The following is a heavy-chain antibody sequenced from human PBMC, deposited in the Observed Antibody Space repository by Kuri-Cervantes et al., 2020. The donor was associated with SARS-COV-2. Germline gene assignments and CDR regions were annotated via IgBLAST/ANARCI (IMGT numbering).Heavy chain of an antibody. V-gene: IGHV3-66*01. Sequence: GESLKISCAASGFTVSSNYMSWVRQAPGKGLEWVSVIYSGGSTYYADSVKGRFTISRDNSKNTLYLQMNSLRAEDTAVYYCVSGFLSGRITSPGYWGQGTLVTVSS. CDR1: GFTVSSNY. CDR2: IYSGGST. CDR3: VSGFLSGRITSPGY. J-gene: IGHJ4*02. D-gene: IGHD1-14*01.